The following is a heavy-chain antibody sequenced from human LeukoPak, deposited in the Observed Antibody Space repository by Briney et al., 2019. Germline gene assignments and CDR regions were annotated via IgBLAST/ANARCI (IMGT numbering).Heavy chain of an antibody. Sequence: GGSLRLSCAASGFTFSNYWMTWVRQAPGKGLELVSSISGSGGSTYYADPVPARFNISRDNSKNTLYLHMNRLRAEETAVYYCAKDWGTMFHDAFDIWGQGTMGTVSS. CDR1: GFTFSNYW. D-gene: IGHD3-10*02. CDR3: AKDWGTMFHDAFDI. J-gene: IGHJ3*02. CDR2: ISGSGGST. V-gene: IGHV3-23*01.